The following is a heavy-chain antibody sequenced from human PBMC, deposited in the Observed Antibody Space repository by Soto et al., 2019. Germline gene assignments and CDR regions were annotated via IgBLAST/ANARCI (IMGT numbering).Heavy chain of an antibody. CDR1: GGTFSSYT. CDR2: IIPILGIA. V-gene: IGHV1-69*04. Sequence: GASVKVSCKASGGTFSSYTISWVRQAPGQGLEWMGRIIPILGIANYAQKFQGRVTITADKSTSTAYMELSSLRSEDTAVYYCARDFSPNYYGSGSGYFDYWGQGTLVTVSS. D-gene: IGHD3-10*01. J-gene: IGHJ4*02. CDR3: ARDFSPNYYGSGSGYFDY.